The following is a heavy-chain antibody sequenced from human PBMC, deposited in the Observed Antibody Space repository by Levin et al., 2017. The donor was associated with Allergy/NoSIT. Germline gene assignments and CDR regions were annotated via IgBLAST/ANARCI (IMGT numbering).Heavy chain of an antibody. CDR2: IYPGDSNT. Sequence: ASVKVSCRGSGYSFTTYWIGWVRQMPGKGLEWMGIIYPGDSNTIYSPSFQGQVTISADKSISTAYLQWSSLKASDTAMYYCARSKTSAGYYFDYWCQGTLVTVSS. CDR3: ARSKTSAGYYFDY. CDR1: GYSFTTYW. J-gene: IGHJ4*02. V-gene: IGHV5-51*01. D-gene: IGHD6-19*01.